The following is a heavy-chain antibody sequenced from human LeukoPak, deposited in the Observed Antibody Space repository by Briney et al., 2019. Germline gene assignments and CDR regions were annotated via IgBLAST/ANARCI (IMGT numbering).Heavy chain of an antibody. D-gene: IGHD3-10*01. J-gene: IGHJ4*02. CDR3: ARPRRIGRGASAFDY. V-gene: IGHV4-4*02. CDR1: GGSISSSNW. CDR2: IYHSGST. Sequence: PSGTLSLTCAVSGGSISSSNWWSWVRQPPGKGLEWIGEIYHSGSTNYNPSLKSRVTISVDKSKNQFSLKLSSVTAADTAVYYWARPRRIGRGASAFDYWGQGNLVTVSS.